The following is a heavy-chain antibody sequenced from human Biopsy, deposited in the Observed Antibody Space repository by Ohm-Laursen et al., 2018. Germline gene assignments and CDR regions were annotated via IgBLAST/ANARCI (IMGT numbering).Heavy chain of an antibody. V-gene: IGHV1-69*06. J-gene: IGHJ1*01. CDR1: GGTFSNYG. CDR2: NIPILGTG. CDR3: ATKLTGYFHH. D-gene: IGHD3-9*01. Sequence: SVKVSCNAPGGTFSNYGVNWVRQTPGQGLEWLGGNIPILGTGNYAQKFQDRVTVAADTSTSTATMELRSLRSDDTAVYYCATKLTGYFHHWGQGTLVIVSS.